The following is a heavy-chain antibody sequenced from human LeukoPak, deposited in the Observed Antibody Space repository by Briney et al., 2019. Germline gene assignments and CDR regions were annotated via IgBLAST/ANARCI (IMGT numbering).Heavy chain of an antibody. CDR1: GYTFTSYA. J-gene: IGHJ3*02. V-gene: IGHV7-4-1*02. D-gene: IGHD3-22*01. Sequence: ASVKVSCKASGYTFTSYAMNWVRQAPGQGLEWMGWINTNTGNPTYAQGFTGRFVFSLDTSVSTAYLQISSLKAEDTAVYYCARDRRDYYDSSGYRKRQDAFDIWGQGTMVTVSS. CDR3: ARDRRDYYDSSGYRKRQDAFDI. CDR2: INTNTGNP.